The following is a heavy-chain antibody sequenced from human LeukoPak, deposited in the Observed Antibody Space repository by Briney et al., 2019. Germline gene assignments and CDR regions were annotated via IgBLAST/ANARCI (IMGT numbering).Heavy chain of an antibody. D-gene: IGHD6-19*01. CDR1: GGSISSYY. V-gene: IGHV4-59*12. J-gene: IGHJ4*02. Sequence: EPSETLSLTCTVSGGSISSYYWSWIRQPPGKGLEWIGYIYYSGSTNYNPSLKSRVTISVDTSKNQFSLKLSSVTAADTAVYYCVGVGSGWSVDYWGQGTLVTVSS. CDR3: VGVGSGWSVDY. CDR2: IYYSGST.